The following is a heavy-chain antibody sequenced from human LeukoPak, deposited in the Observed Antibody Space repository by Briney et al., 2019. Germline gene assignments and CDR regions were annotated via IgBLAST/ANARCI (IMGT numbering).Heavy chain of an antibody. CDR1: GYIFRNYA. Sequence: ASVKVSCKTSGYIFRNYAISWVRQAPGQGPEWVGWINPFNADAKYAQKFQGRVTMTTDTSTSTAYLELRSLRYDDTAVYYCARGEKSYGYWGQGTLVTVSS. CDR3: ARGEKSYGY. V-gene: IGHV1-18*01. CDR2: INPFNADA. J-gene: IGHJ4*02. D-gene: IGHD3-10*01.